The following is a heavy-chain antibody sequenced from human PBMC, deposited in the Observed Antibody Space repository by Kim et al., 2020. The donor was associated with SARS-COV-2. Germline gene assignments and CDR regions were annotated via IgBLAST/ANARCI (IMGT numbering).Heavy chain of an antibody. CDR3: ARHSYGFDAFDI. Sequence: YVDSVKGRFTISRDNAKNSLYLQMSSLRAEDTAVYYCARHSYGFDAFDIWGQGTMVTVSS. V-gene: IGHV3-7*03. D-gene: IGHD5-18*01. J-gene: IGHJ3*02.